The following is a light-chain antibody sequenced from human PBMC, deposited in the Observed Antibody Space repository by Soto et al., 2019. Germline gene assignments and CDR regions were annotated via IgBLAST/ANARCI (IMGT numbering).Light chain of an antibody. V-gene: IGLV1-44*01. CDR1: SSNIGSNT. J-gene: IGLJ2*01. CDR2: SNN. CDR3: AEWDDSLNVV. Sequence: QSVLTQPPSASGTPGQRVTISCSGSSSNIGSNTVNWYQQLPGTAPKLLIYSNNQRPSGVPDRFSGSKSGSSASLAISGLQSEDEDDYYCAEWDDSLNVVFGGGTKLTVL.